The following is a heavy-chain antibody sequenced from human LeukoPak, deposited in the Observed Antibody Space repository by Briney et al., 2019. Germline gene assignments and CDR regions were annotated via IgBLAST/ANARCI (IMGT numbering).Heavy chain of an antibody. CDR1: GITFSTYG. CDR2: IGGSGGGT. V-gene: IGHV3-23*01. CDR3: ASTSGYYPPFDY. J-gene: IGHJ4*02. D-gene: IGHD3-22*01. Sequence: GGSLRLSCAVSGITFSTYGMSWVRQAPGKGLEWVSAIGGSGGGTYYADSVKGRFTISRDNSKNTLYLQMNSLRAEDTAVYYCASTSGYYPPFDYWGQGTLVTVSS.